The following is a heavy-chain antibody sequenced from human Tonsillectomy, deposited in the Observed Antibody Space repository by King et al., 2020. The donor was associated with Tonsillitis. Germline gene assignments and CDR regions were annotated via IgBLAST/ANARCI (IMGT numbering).Heavy chain of an antibody. CDR1: GFTFSTYG. CDR2: TSYDGNNR. Sequence: VQLVESGGGVVRPGRSLRLSCAASGFTFSTYGMHWVRQTPGNGLEWVAVTSYDGNNRYYADSVKGRFTISRENSKNTLYLQMNSLRAEDTAVYYCARGRPTYDIMTGWDFDYWGQGTLVTVSS. V-gene: IGHV3-33*05. D-gene: IGHD3-9*01. CDR3: ARGRPTYDIMTGWDFDY. J-gene: IGHJ4*02.